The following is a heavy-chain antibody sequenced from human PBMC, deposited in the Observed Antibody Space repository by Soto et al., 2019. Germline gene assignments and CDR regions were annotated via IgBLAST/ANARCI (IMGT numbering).Heavy chain of an antibody. CDR2: ISGSGGST. V-gene: IGHV3-23*01. J-gene: IGHJ5*02. Sequence: EVQLLESGGGLVQPGGSLRLSCAASGFTFSSYAMSWVRQAPGKGLEWVSAISGSGGSTYYADSVKGRFTISRDNSXXTLYLQMKSLGAEDTAVYYCANGSIAAAGRGWFDPWGQGTLVTVSS. D-gene: IGHD6-13*01. CDR3: ANGSIAAAGRGWFDP. CDR1: GFTFSSYA.